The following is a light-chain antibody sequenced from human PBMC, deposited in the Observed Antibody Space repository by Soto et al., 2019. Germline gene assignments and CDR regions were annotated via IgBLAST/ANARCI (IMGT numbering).Light chain of an antibody. CDR3: QQSYSAPQT. CDR2: AAS. V-gene: IGKV1-39*01. J-gene: IGKJ1*01. Sequence: DIQMTQSPSSLSASVGDRVTITCRASQSISRYLNWYQQKPGKAPNLLISAASSVQSGVPSRFSGSGSGTDFTLTISSLHPEDFATYYCQQSYSAPQTFGQGTKVDIK. CDR1: QSISRY.